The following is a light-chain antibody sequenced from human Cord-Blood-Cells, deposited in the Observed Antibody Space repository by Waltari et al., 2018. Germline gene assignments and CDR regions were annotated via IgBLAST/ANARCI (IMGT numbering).Light chain of an antibody. CDR1: QSVLYSSNNKNY. CDR3: QQYYSTPLT. Sequence: DIVMTQSPDSLAVSLGERATINCKSSQSVLYSSNNKNYFAWYQHKPGQPPKRLIYWSSPRESGVPDRFSASGSGTDFTLTVSSLQAEDVAVYYCQQYYSTPLTFGGGTKVEIK. V-gene: IGKV4-1*01. CDR2: WSS. J-gene: IGKJ4*01.